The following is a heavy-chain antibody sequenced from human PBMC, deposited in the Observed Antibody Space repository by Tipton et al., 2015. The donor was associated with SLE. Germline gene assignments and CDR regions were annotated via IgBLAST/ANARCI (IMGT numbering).Heavy chain of an antibody. V-gene: IGHV4-34*01. Sequence: LRLSCAVYGGSFSGYYWSWIRQPPGKGLEWIGEINHSGSTNYNPSLKSRVTISVDTSKNQFSLKLSSVTAADTAVYYCATLDTAMGDFDYWGQGTLVTVSS. CDR1: GGSFSGYY. J-gene: IGHJ4*02. CDR2: INHSGST. D-gene: IGHD5-18*01. CDR3: ATLDTAMGDFDY.